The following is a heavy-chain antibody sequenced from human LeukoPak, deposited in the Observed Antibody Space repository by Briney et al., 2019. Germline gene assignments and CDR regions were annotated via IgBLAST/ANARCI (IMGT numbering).Heavy chain of an antibody. Sequence: PSETLSLTCAVYGGSFSGYYWSWVRQSPGKGLEWIGEINHSGSTNYNPSLKSRVAISVETSKNQFSLKLSSVTAADTAVYYCANSPFWSGFYYFDYWGQGTLVTVSS. V-gene: IGHV4-34*01. D-gene: IGHD3-3*02. CDR2: INHSGST. CDR1: GGSFSGYY. J-gene: IGHJ4*02. CDR3: ANSPFWSGFYYFDY.